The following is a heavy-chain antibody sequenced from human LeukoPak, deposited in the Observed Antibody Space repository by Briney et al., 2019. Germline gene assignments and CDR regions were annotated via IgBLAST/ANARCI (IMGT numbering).Heavy chain of an antibody. D-gene: IGHD6-13*01. CDR2: IIPIFGTA. Sequence: GASVKVSCKASGGTFSSYAISWVRQAPGQGLEWMGGIIPIFGTASYAQKFQGRVTITTDESTSTAYMELSSLRSEDTAVYYCARCIAAAGDAFDIWGQGTMVTVSS. CDR1: GGTFSSYA. V-gene: IGHV1-69*05. CDR3: ARCIAAAGDAFDI. J-gene: IGHJ3*02.